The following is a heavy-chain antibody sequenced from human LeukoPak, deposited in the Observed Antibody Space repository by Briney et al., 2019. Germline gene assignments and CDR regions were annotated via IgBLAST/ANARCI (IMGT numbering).Heavy chain of an antibody. J-gene: IGHJ4*02. V-gene: IGHV4-59*01. CDR1: GGSISSYY. Sequence: SETLSLTCTVSGGSISSYYWSWIRQPPGKGLEWIGYIYYSGSTNYNPSLKSRVTISVDTSKNQFSLKLSSVTAADTAVYYCARSQGQLVEGWYFDYWGQGTLVTVSS. CDR3: ARSQGQLVEGWYFDY. D-gene: IGHD6-13*01. CDR2: IYYSGST.